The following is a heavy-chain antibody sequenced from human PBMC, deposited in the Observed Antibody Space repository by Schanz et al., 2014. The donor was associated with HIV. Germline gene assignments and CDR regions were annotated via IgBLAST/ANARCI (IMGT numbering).Heavy chain of an antibody. Sequence: VQLVESGGGVVQPGRSLRLSCAVSGLTFSGSAMNWVRQAPGKGLEWVSAISGSGGGTFYAGSVKGRFTISRDNSKNMLYLQMTSLRVEDTAVYYCTKDIVAGASEYWGQGTLVIVSS. V-gene: IGHV3-23*04. CDR2: ISGSGGGT. CDR3: TKDIVAGASEY. D-gene: IGHD6-19*01. J-gene: IGHJ4*02. CDR1: GLTFSGSA.